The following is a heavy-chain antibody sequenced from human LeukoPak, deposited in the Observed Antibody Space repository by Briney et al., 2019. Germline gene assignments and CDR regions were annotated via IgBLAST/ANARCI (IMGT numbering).Heavy chain of an antibody. Sequence: GGSLRLSCVASGFPFSSYWMTWVRQAPGKGLEWVANIKQDGSKKSYVDSVKGRFTISRDNAKNSLYLQMNSLRAEDTAVYYCAKDQFLDYGDYYGMDVWGQGTTVTVSS. CDR3: AKDQFLDYGDYYGMDV. CDR1: GFPFSSYW. V-gene: IGHV3-7*01. J-gene: IGHJ6*02. D-gene: IGHD4-17*01. CDR2: IKQDGSKK.